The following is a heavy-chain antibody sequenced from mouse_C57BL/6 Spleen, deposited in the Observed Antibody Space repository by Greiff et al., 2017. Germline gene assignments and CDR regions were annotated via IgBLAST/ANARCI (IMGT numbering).Heavy chain of an antibody. CDR1: GYAFSSSW. V-gene: IGHV1-82*01. J-gene: IGHJ2*01. CDR2: IYPGDGDT. CDR3: ARCLRRGDFDY. Sequence: VKLVESGPELVKPGASVKISCKASGYAFSSSWMNWVKQRPGQGLEWIGRIYPGDGDTNYNGKFKGKATLTADKSSSTAYMQLSSLTSEDSAVYFYARCLRRGDFDYWGQGTTLTVSS.